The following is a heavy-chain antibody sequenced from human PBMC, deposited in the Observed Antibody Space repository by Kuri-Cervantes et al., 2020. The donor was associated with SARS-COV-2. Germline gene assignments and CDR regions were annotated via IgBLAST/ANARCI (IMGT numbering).Heavy chain of an antibody. Sequence: ASVKVSCKASGYTFTSYDINWVRQATGQGLEWMGWMNPNSGNTGYAQKFQGRVTMTRNTSISTAYMELSSLRSEDTAVYYCARDPNANHNNWFDPWGQGTLVTVSS. CDR2: MNPNSGNT. J-gene: IGHJ5*02. CDR3: ARDPNANHNNWFDP. D-gene: IGHD4/OR15-4a*01. CDR1: GYTFTSYD. V-gene: IGHV1-8*02.